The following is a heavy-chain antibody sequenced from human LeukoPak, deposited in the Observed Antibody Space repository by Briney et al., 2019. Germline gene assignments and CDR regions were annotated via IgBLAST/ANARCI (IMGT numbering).Heavy chain of an antibody. Sequence: GGSLRLSCAASGFTFSSYAMSWVRQAPGKGLEWVSAISGSGGSTYYADSVKGRFTISRDNSKNTLYLQMNSLRAQDTAVYYCAKDRSGCSSTSCYASGFDYWGQGTPVTVSS. CDR3: AKDRSGCSSTSCYASGFDY. CDR2: ISGSGGST. J-gene: IGHJ4*02. V-gene: IGHV3-23*01. D-gene: IGHD2-2*01. CDR1: GFTFSSYA.